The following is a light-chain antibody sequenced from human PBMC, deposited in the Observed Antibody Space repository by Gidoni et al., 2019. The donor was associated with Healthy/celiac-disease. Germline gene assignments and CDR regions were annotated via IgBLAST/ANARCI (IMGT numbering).Light chain of an antibody. V-gene: IGKV4-1*01. CDR1: QNVLYSSNNKNY. CDR2: CAS. Sequence: DIVMNQSPDSLAVSLGERATINCKSSQNVLYSSNNKNYLAWYQQKPGQPPKLLIYCASTRESGVADRFSGSGSGTDFTLTISILQAEDVAVYYCQQYYSTDYTCGQGTKLEIK. CDR3: QQYYSTDYT. J-gene: IGKJ2*01.